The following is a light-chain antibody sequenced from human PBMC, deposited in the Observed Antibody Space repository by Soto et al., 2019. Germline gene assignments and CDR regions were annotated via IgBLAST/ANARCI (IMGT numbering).Light chain of an antibody. CDR3: QQYNKWPLT. J-gene: IGKJ4*01. Sequence: EIVMTQSPATLSVSPGERATLSCRASQSVSSSLAWYQQKPGQAPRLLLYHASTRATGIPARFSGSGSGTEFTLTISSLQSEDFAVYYCQQYNKWPLTFGGGTKVEIK. V-gene: IGKV3-15*01. CDR1: QSVSSS. CDR2: HAS.